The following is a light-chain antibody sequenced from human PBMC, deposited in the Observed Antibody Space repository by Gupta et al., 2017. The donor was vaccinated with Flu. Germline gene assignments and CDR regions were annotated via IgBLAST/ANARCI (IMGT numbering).Light chain of an antibody. Sequence: DIQMTPSPSSLSSSVGERVTITCRARQVISTWLDCYQQRPGKAPKLLFYAASSLQSGVPSRCSGSGSGTDFTLTISSRQPEDVATYYCQQDNSFPFTFGPGTKVEIK. CDR1: QVISTW. V-gene: IGKV1-12*01. CDR3: QQDNSFPFT. J-gene: IGKJ3*01. CDR2: AAS.